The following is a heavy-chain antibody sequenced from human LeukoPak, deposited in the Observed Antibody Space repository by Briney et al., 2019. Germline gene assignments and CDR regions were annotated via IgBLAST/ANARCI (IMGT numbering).Heavy chain of an antibody. CDR2: INPNSGGT. Sequence: EASVKVSCKAFGYTFTSNYMHWVRQAPGQGLEWMGWINPNSGGTKYAQKFQGRVTMTRDTSISTAYMELSRLRSDDTAVYYCARDVVRGAGMNWFDPWGQGTLVTVSS. D-gene: IGHD3-10*01. CDR3: ARDVVRGAGMNWFDP. CDR1: GYTFTSNY. J-gene: IGHJ5*02. V-gene: IGHV1-2*02.